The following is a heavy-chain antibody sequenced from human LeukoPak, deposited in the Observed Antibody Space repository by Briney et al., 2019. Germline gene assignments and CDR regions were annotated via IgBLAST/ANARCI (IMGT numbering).Heavy chain of an antibody. V-gene: IGHV4-61*02. Sequence: SQTLSLTCTVSGGSISSGSYYWSWIRQPAGKGLEWIGRIYTSGSTNYNPSLKSRVTISVDTSKNQFSLKLSSVTAADTAVYYSARGDRGYSGYDPAYYFDYWGQGTLVTVSS. J-gene: IGHJ4*02. CDR1: GGSISSGSYY. CDR2: IYTSGST. CDR3: ARGDRGYSGYDPAYYFDY. D-gene: IGHD5-12*01.